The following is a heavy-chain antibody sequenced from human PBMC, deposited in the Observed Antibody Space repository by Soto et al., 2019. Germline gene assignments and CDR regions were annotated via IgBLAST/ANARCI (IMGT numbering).Heavy chain of an antibody. CDR1: GASISGNY. CDR2: IYYSGAT. J-gene: IGHJ4*01. V-gene: IGHV4-59*03. CDR3: EKPGSYSGSSGSVDY. Sequence: SETLSLTCNVSGASISGNYWSWIRQPPGKGLEWIGYIYYSGATNYNPSLESRVTISVDTPKSQFSLKLTSVTPADTAVYYCEKPGSYSGSSGSVDYWGHGILVTVYS. D-gene: IGHD1-26*01.